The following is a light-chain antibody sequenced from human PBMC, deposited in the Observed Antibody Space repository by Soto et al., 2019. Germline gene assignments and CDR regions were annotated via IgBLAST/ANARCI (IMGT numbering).Light chain of an antibody. Sequence: EIVLTQSPATLSSFPRDRVTLSCRASQYINTRLAWYQHRPGQAPRLLIYQTSIRAAGIPARFSASGTGTDFTLTISDVQPEDFAVYYCHQRQSWPRTFGQGTKVEIK. J-gene: IGKJ1*01. CDR1: QYINTR. CDR3: HQRQSWPRT. CDR2: QTS. V-gene: IGKV3-11*01.